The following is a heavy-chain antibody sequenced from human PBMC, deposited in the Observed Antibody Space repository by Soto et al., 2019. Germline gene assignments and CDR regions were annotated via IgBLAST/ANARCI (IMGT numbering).Heavy chain of an antibody. CDR3: AREEAVAGNYYYYGMDV. CDR1: GYTFTSYY. D-gene: IGHD6-19*01. J-gene: IGHJ6*02. CDR2: INPRGGST. V-gene: IGHV1-46*01. Sequence: ASVKVSCEASGYTFTSYYMHWVRQAPGQGLERMGIINPRGGSTSYAQRFQGRVTMTRDTSTATVYMELSSLRSDDTAVFYCAREEAVAGNYYYYGMDVWGQGTTVTVSS.